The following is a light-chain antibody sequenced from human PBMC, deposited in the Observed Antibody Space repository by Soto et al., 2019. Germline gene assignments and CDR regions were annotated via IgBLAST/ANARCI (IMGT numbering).Light chain of an antibody. J-gene: IGKJ1*01. CDR1: QSLPSNS. Sequence: ETVLMQSPDTLSLSPGERVTLSCRASQSLPSNSLAWYQQKPGQPPRLLFYGASSRATGVPDRFVGSGSGTDFTLTVARLEAEDSAVYFCHQSDDSPWTFGQGTKVDI. CDR2: GAS. CDR3: HQSDDSPWT. V-gene: IGKV3-20*01.